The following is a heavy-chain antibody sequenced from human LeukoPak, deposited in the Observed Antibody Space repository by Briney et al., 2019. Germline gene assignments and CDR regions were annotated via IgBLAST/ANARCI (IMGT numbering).Heavy chain of an antibody. CDR3: ARGSRVLSPTNWFDH. D-gene: IGHD2/OR15-2a*01. CDR2: TYYRSKWYN. J-gene: IGHJ5*02. CDR1: GDSVSSNSAA. Sequence: QTLSLTCAISGDSVSSNSAAWNWIRQTPSRGLEWLGRTYYRSKWYNDYAVSVNSRIPINPDTSKNQFSLQLNSVTPEDTAVYYCARGSRVLSPTNWFDHWGQGTLVTVSS. V-gene: IGHV6-1*01.